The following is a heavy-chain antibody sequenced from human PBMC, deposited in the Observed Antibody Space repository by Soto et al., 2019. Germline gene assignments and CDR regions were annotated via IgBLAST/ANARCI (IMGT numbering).Heavy chain of an antibody. D-gene: IGHD2-15*01. CDR1: GFTFSSYS. J-gene: IGHJ1*01. V-gene: IGHV3-48*01. Sequence: GGSLRLSCAASGFTFSSYSMNWVRQAPGKGLEWVSYISSSSSTIYYADSVKGRFTISRDNAKNSLYLQMNSLRAEDTAVYYCTRHLNTGSFYDWGQGTXVTVSS. CDR3: TRHLNTGSFYD. CDR2: ISSSSSTI.